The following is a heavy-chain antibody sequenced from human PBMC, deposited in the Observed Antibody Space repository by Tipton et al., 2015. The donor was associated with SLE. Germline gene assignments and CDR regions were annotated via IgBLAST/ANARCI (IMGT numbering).Heavy chain of an antibody. V-gene: IGHV4-30-2*01. CDR1: GGSMSSGSYS. D-gene: IGHD5-24*01. CDR2: INHSGST. CDR3: ARLTTLATFYS. J-gene: IGHJ4*02. Sequence: TLSLTCAVSGGSMSSGSYSWSWIRRPPGKGLEWIGEINHSGSTNYNPSLKSRVTISVDTSKNQFSLRLSSVTAADTAVYYCARLTTLATFYSWGQGTRVTVSS.